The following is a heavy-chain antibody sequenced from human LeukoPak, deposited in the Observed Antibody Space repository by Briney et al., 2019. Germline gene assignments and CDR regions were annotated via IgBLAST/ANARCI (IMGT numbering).Heavy chain of an antibody. D-gene: IGHD2-15*01. V-gene: IGHV5-51*01. Sequence: GESLKISCRGSGYSFTSYWIGRVRPMPGKGLEWRGIIFPGEYDTRYSPSFQGKVTTSADKSISTAYLQRSSLKASDTAMYYCARWRYCSGGSCYTADAFDIWGQGTMVTVSS. J-gene: IGHJ3*02. CDR3: ARWRYCSGGSCYTADAFDI. CDR1: GYSFTSYW. CDR2: IFPGEYDT.